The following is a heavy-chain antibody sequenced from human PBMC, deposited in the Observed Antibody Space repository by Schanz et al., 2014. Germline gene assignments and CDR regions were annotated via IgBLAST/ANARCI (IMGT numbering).Heavy chain of an antibody. D-gene: IGHD5-12*01. CDR1: EYSFTSYS. CDR2: INTSSGDT. CDR3: ARGIGGYGANNDFDY. Sequence: QVHLVQSGAEVKRPGASVKVSCKASEYSFTSYSMHWVRQAPGQRLEWMGWINTSSGDTKYSQNFQGRVTITRDTSASTAYMELSSLRSEDAAVYSCARGIGGYGANNDFDYWGQGTLVTVSS. V-gene: IGHV1-3*04. J-gene: IGHJ4*02.